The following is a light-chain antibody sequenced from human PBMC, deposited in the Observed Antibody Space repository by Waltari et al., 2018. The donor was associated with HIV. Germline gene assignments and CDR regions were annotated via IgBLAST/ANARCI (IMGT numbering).Light chain of an antibody. Sequence: QSALTQPASVSGSPGQSITISCTGTSSYVGGYNLVSWYQQHPGIAPKLMIYEVSKRPSGVSNRFSGSKSGNTASLTISGLQAEDEADYYCCSYTGTNPFLLFGGGTKLTVL. CDR1: SSYVGGYNL. CDR3: CSYTGTNPFLL. V-gene: IGLV2-23*02. CDR2: EVS. J-gene: IGLJ2*01.